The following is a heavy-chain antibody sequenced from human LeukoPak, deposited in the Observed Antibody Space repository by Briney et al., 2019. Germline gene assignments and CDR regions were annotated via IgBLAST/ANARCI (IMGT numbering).Heavy chain of an antibody. V-gene: IGHV1-69*13. D-gene: IGHD3-16*02. CDR3: AREVYDYVWGSYRYLDY. CDR1: GGTFSCYA. J-gene: IGHJ4*02. CDR2: IIPIFGTA. Sequence: ASVKVSCKASGGTFSCYAISWVRQAPGQGLEWMGGIIPIFGTANYAQKFQGRVTITADESTSTAYMELSSLRSEDTAVYYCAREVYDYVWGSYRYLDYWGQGTLVTVSS.